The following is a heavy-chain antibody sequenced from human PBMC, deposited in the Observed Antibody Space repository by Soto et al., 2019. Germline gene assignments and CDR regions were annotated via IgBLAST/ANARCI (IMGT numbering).Heavy chain of an antibody. CDR3: ARFSGSYYYAMDV. CDR2: INHSGVT. D-gene: IGHD6-19*01. V-gene: IGHV4-34*01. J-gene: IGHJ6*02. Sequence: SETLSLTCAVYGGSFSGYYWSWIRQPPGKGLEWIGEINHSGVTNYKPSLKRRVTISVDTSMNQFSLQLKSVTAADTALYYCARFSGSYYYAMDVWGQGSTVTVSS. CDR1: GGSFSGYY.